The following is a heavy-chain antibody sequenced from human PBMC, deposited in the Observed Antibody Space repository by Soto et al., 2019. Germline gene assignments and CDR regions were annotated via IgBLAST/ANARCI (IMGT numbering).Heavy chain of an antibody. CDR1: GGTFSSYT. D-gene: IGHD3-22*01. J-gene: IGHJ4*02. CDR2: IIPILGIA. Sequence: VQLVQSGSEVKKPGSSVKLSGKASGGTFSSYTISWVRQAPGQGLEWMGRIIPILGIANYAQKFQGRVTITADKSTSTAYMELSSLRSDDTAVYYCARERGTYYYDSSGYYYSGYFDYWGQGTLVTVSS. V-gene: IGHV1-69*08. CDR3: ARERGTYYYDSSGYYYSGYFDY.